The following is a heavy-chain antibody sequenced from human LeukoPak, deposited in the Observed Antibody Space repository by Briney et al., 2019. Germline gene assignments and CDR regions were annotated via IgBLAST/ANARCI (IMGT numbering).Heavy chain of an antibody. J-gene: IGHJ4*02. CDR2: INQEATRT. CDR3: AKYVSRAFDS. D-gene: IGHD3-16*01. Sequence: GGSLRLSCAASGFPFRSFWMSWVRQAPGKGLEWLGHINQEATRTDHADSVKGRFTISRDDARNLLYLHMSSLRAEDTAVYYCAKYVSRAFDSWGQGILVSVSS. CDR1: GFPFRSFW. V-gene: IGHV3-7*01.